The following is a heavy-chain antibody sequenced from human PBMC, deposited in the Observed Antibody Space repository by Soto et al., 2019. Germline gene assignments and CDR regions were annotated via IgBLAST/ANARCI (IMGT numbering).Heavy chain of an antibody. J-gene: IGHJ3*02. CDR2: ISWNSGSI. CDR1: GFTFDDYA. D-gene: IGHD6-13*01. Sequence: EVQLVESGGGLVQPGRSLRLSCAASGFTFDDYAMHWVRQAPGKGLEWVPGISWNSGSIGYADSVKGRFTISRDNAKNSLYLQMNSLRAADTALYYCAKVMAAGWADAFDIWGQGTMVTVSS. CDR3: AKVMAAGWADAFDI. V-gene: IGHV3-9*01.